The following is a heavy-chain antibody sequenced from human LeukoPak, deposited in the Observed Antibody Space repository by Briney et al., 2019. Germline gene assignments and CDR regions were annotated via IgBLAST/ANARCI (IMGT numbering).Heavy chain of an antibody. Sequence: GGSLRLSCLTSGFTLSTNAMSWVRQAPGKGLEWISGISGSGASTYYADSVKGRFTISRDNARNTLFLQMNSLRVEDTAVYYCARDRGSTNWFDPWGQGTLVTVSS. CDR2: ISGSGAST. V-gene: IGHV3-23*01. CDR1: GFTLSTNA. D-gene: IGHD1-26*01. J-gene: IGHJ5*02. CDR3: ARDRGSTNWFDP.